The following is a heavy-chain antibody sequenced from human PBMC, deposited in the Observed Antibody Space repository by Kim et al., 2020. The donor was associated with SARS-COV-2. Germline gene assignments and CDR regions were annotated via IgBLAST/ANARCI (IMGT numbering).Heavy chain of an antibody. CDR1: GFTFSSYA. CDR3: AKALSPGYCSSTSCYGNFDY. V-gene: IGHV3-23*01. J-gene: IGHJ4*02. CDR2: ISGSGGST. D-gene: IGHD2-2*01. Sequence: GGSLRLSCAASGFTFSSYAMSWVRQAPGKGLEWVSAISGSGGSTYYADSVKGRFTISRDNSKNTLYLQMNSLRAEDTAVYYCAKALSPGYCSSTSCYGNFDYWGQGTLVTVSS.